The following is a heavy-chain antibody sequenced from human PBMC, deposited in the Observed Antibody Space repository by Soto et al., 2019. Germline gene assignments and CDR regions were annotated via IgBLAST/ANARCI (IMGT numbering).Heavy chain of an antibody. D-gene: IGHD2-2*02. Sequence: QVQLQESGPGLVKPSQTLSLTCTVSGGSISSGGYYWSWIRQHPGKGLEWIGYIYYSGSTYYNPSLKSRVTISVDTSKNQFSLKLRSVTAADTAVYYCAREAIRPAAIEGLDVWGQGTTVTVSS. V-gene: IGHV4-31*03. CDR3: AREAIRPAAIEGLDV. CDR2: IYYSGST. CDR1: GGSISSGGYY. J-gene: IGHJ6*02.